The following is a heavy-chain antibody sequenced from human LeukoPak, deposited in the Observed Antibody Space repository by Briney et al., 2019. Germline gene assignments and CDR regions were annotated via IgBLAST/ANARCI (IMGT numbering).Heavy chain of an antibody. D-gene: IGHD2-2*01. CDR1: GHSIRNYY. CDR2: IYTSGRT. V-gene: IGHV4-4*08. Sequence: PSETLSLTCTVSGHSIRNYYWSWLRHPPGKGLEGIVYIYTSGRTSYNPSRKRRLTICVNKSKNHFLLKKSPLPAANPAVYYCSGTPYCSSDNCYRFYNGNDGFDIWGQGTKVTVSS. J-gene: IGHJ3*02. CDR3: SGTPYCSSDNCYRFYNGNDGFDI.